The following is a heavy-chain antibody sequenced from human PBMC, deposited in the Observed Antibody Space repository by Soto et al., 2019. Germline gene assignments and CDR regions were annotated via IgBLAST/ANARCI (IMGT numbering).Heavy chain of an antibody. V-gene: IGHV4-34*01. D-gene: IGHD4-17*01. J-gene: IGHJ5*02. CDR2: INHSGST. CDR3: ARGTYGDYTSSPWFAP. Sequence: PSETLSLTCAVDGGSFSGYYWSWIRQPPGKGLEWIGEINHSGSTNYNPSLKSRVTISVDTSKNQFSLKLSSVTAADTAVYYCARGTYGDYTSSPWFAPWGQGTPVPVSS. CDR1: GGSFSGYY.